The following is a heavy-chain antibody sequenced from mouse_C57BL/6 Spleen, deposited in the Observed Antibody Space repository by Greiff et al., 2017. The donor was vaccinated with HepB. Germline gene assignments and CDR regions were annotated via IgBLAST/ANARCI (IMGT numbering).Heavy chain of an antibody. Sequence: QVQLKQPGTELVKPGASVKLSCKASGYTFTSYWMHWVKQRPGQGLEWIGNINPSNGGTNYNEKFKSKATLTVDKSSSTAYMQLSSLTSEDSAVYYCARLEVIYYYGSSYEDYAMDYWGQGTSVTVAS. V-gene: IGHV1-53*01. CDR2: INPSNGGT. D-gene: IGHD1-1*01. CDR1: GYTFTSYW. J-gene: IGHJ4*01. CDR3: ARLEVIYYYGSSYEDYAMDY.